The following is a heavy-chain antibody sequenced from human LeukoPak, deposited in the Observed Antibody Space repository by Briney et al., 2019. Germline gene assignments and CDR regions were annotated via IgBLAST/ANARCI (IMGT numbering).Heavy chain of an antibody. Sequence: SETLSLTCVVSDYFISSDYYWGWIRQPPGKGLEWIGSIYHSGTAYYNPSLNSRVTISVDTSKNQFSLKLNSVTAADTAVYYCARVWGYTYGYFDYWGQGTLVTVSS. CDR3: ARVWGYTYGYFDY. CDR1: DYFISSDYY. CDR2: IYHSGTA. D-gene: IGHD5-18*01. J-gene: IGHJ4*02. V-gene: IGHV4-38-2*01.